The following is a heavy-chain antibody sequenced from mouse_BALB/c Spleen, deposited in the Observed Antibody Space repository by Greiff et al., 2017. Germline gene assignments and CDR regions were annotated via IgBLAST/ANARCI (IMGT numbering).Heavy chain of an antibody. CDR1: GFTFSSYA. V-gene: IGHV5-6-5*01. Sequence: DVQLVESGGGLVKPGGSLKLSCAASGFTFSSYAMSWVRQTPEKRLEWVASISSGGSTYYPDSVKGRFTISRDNARNILYLQMSSLRSEDTAMYYCARGLGFTTSDYAMDYWGQGTSVTVSS. J-gene: IGHJ4*01. D-gene: IGHD2-12*01. CDR2: ISSGGST. CDR3: ARGLGFTTSDYAMDY.